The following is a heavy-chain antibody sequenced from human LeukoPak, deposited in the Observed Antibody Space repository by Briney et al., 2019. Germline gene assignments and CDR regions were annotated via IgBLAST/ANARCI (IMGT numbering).Heavy chain of an antibody. CDR2: INPNSGGT. D-gene: IGHD3-10*01. CDR3: ARDYGSGSYYLPPANWFDP. Sequence: ASVKVSCKASGYTFTGYYMHWVRQAPGQGLEWMGRINPNSGGTNYAQKFQGRVTMTRDTSTSTVYMELSSLRSEDTAVYYCARDYGSGSYYLPPANWFDPWGQGTLVTVSS. V-gene: IGHV1-2*06. J-gene: IGHJ5*02. CDR1: GYTFTGYY.